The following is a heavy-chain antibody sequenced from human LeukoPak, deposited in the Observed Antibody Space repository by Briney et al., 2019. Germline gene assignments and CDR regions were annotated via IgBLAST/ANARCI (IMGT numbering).Heavy chain of an antibody. CDR1: GSPFSSYA. CDR2: VHGDGYSI. V-gene: IGHV3-74*01. Sequence: GGSLRLSCTASGSPFSSYAIYWVRQAPGKGLVWVARVHGDGYSISYADSVRGRFTISRDNAKDTLYLHMNSLRPEDTAVYYCATAQVGAPTDFWGQGTRVTVSS. CDR3: ATAQVGAPTDF. D-gene: IGHD1-26*01. J-gene: IGHJ4*02.